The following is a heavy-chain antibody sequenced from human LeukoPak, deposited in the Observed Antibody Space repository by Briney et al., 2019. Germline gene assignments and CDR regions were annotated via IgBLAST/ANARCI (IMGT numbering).Heavy chain of an antibody. D-gene: IGHD4-17*01. CDR1: GFAFSNSW. CDR2: INHDGSEK. J-gene: IGHJ3*02. CDR3: ARDDYGGTFDAFDI. V-gene: IGHV3-7*01. Sequence: GGSLILSCAASGFAFSNSWMTWVRQAPGKGLEWVANINHDGSEKYYVDSMKGRFTISRDNVKNSLYLQVNSLRAEDTAVYYCARDDYGGTFDAFDIWGQGAMVTVSS.